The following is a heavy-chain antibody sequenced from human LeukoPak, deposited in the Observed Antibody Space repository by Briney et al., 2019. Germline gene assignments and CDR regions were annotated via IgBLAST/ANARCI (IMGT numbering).Heavy chain of an antibody. CDR2: ISSSSSYI. D-gene: IGHD1-26*01. CDR1: GFTFSSYS. CDR3: AREVVGATTWFDP. J-gene: IGHJ5*02. V-gene: IGHV3-21*01. Sequence: PGGSLRLSCAASGFTFSSYSMNWVRQAPGKGLEWVSSISSSSSYINYADSVKGRFTISRDNAKNSLYLQMNSLRVEDTAVYYCAREVVGATTWFDPWGQGTLVTVSS.